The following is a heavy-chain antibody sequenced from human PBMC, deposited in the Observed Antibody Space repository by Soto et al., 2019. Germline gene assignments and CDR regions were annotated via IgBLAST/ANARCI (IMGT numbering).Heavy chain of an antibody. Sequence: PSETLSLTCAVYGGSFSGYYWSWIRQTPGKGLEWIGETNHSGSTTYNPSLKSRVTISVDTSKNQFSLKLSSVTAADTAVYYCARGYYGSGSYYSWTTPYYYYGMAVRGQGTTVTVSS. CDR3: ARGYYGSGSYYSWTTPYYYYGMAV. CDR1: GGSFSGYY. CDR2: TNHSGST. D-gene: IGHD3-10*01. V-gene: IGHV4-34*01. J-gene: IGHJ6*02.